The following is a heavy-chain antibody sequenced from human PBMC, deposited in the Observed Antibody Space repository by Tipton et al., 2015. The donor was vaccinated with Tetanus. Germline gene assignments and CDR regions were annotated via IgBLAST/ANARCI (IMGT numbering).Heavy chain of an antibody. D-gene: IGHD2-15*01. J-gene: IGHJ4*02. CDR2: IYYSGGT. V-gene: IGHV4-59*01. CDR3: ARGGLGEVGY. CDR1: GGSISSYY. Sequence: TLSLTCTVSGGSISSYYWSWIRQPPGKGLEWIGCIYYSGGTNYNPSLKSRVTISVDTSKNQFSLKLSSVTAADTAVYYCARGGLGEVGYWGQGTLVTVSS.